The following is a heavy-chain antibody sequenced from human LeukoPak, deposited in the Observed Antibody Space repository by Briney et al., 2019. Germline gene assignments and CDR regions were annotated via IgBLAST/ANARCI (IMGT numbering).Heavy chain of an antibody. CDR3: ATGRGLVVPAADFDY. V-gene: IGHV1-24*01. Sequence: ASVKVSCKVSGYTLTELSMHWVRQAPGKGLEWMGGFDPEDGETIYAQKFQGRVTMTEDTSTDTAYMELSSLRSEDTAVYYCATGRGLVVPAADFDYWGQGTLVTVSS. D-gene: IGHD2-2*01. J-gene: IGHJ4*02. CDR1: GYTLTELS. CDR2: FDPEDGET.